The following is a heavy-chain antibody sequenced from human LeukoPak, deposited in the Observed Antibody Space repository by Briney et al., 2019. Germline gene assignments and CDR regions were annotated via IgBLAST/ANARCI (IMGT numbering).Heavy chain of an antibody. CDR1: GFTFSNYG. D-gene: IGHD3-3*01. J-gene: IGHJ4*02. Sequence: GSLRLSCAASGFTFSNYGMQWVRQAPGKGLEWVATIRYDDGNTKNYADSVNGRFTTSRDNSQNTLYLQMNDLRAEDTAVYYRAKSPYYDFWPFDYWGQGTLVTVSS. CDR3: AKSPYYDFWPFDY. CDR2: IRYDDGNTK. V-gene: IGHV3-30*02.